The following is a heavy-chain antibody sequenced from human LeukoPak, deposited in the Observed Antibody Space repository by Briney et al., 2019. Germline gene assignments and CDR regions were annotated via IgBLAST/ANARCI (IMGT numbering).Heavy chain of an antibody. CDR2: IFYSGST. CDR3: ARYYDTRLGAFDI. CDR1: GGSVSSGDYY. J-gene: IGHJ3*02. D-gene: IGHD3-22*01. Sequence: SETLSLTCTVSGGSVSSGDYYWSWIRQPPGKGLEWIAYIFYSGSTYYNPSLRSRITISVDTSKNQFSLKLSSVTAADTAIYYRARYYDTRLGAFDIWGQGTMVTVSS. V-gene: IGHV4-30-4*01.